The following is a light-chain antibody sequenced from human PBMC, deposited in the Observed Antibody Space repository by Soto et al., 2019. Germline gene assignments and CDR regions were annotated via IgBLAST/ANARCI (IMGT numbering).Light chain of an antibody. CDR3: SSYVGGKNPHVV. J-gene: IGLJ2*01. CDR2: GNR. CDR1: NSNLGAGYD. V-gene: IGLV1-40*01. Sequence: QLVLTQPPSVSGAPGQRVTISCTGNNSNLGAGYDVHWYQQLPGAAPKLVIFGNRNRPSGVPERFSGSKSGTSASLAITGLQAEDEADYYCSSYVGGKNPHVVFGGGTKLTVL.